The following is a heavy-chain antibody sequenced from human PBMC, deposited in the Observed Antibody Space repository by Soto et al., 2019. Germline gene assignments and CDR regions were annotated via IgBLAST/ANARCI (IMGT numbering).Heavy chain of an antibody. CDR1: GGSISSGGYY. CDR2: IYYSGST. V-gene: IGHV4-31*03. J-gene: IGHJ3*02. D-gene: IGHD3-22*01. Sequence: ASETLSLTCTVSGGSISSGGYYWSWIRQHPGKGLEWIGYIYYSGSTYYNPSLKSRVTISVDTSKNQFSLKLSSVTAADTAVYYCAGLSYYYDSSGQRSDAFDIWGQGTMGTVSS. CDR3: AGLSYYYDSSGQRSDAFDI.